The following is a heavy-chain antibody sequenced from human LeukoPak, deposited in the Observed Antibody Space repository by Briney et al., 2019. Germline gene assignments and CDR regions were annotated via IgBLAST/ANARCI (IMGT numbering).Heavy chain of an antibody. D-gene: IGHD3-3*01. CDR1: GFTVSSNY. CDR3: ARTYYDFWSGYLDP. V-gene: IGHV3-53*01. CDR2: IYSGGST. J-gene: IGHJ5*02. Sequence: GGSLRLSCAASGFTVSSNYMSWVRQAPGKGLEWVSVIYSGGSTYYADSVKGRFTISRDNSKSTLYLQMNSLRAEDTAVYYCARTYYDFWSGYLDPWGQGTLVTVSS.